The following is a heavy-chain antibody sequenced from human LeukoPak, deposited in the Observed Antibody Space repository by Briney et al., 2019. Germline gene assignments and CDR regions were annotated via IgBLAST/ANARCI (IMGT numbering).Heavy chain of an antibody. CDR3: AREFVYYYDSSGYNDY. V-gene: IGHV3-7*01. Sequence: GRSLSLSCAASGFTFSSYWMSWVRQAPGKGLEWVANIKQDGSEKYYVDSVRGRFTISRDNAKNSLYLQMNSLRAEDTAVYYCAREFVYYYDSSGYNDYWGQGTLVTVSS. CDR1: GFTFSSYW. D-gene: IGHD3-22*01. J-gene: IGHJ4*02. CDR2: IKQDGSEK.